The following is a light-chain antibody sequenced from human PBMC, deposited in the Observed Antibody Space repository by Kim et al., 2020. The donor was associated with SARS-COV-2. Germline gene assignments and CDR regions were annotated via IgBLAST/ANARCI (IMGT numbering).Light chain of an antibody. V-gene: IGKV1-17*01. Sequence: ASVGDRVTITCRASQDIRNDLGWYQQNPGRAPKRLIYGASSLQSGVPSRFSGSGSGTEFTLTISSVQPEDFATYFCLQHSSYPITYGQGTRLEIK. J-gene: IGKJ5*01. CDR3: LQHSSYPIT. CDR1: QDIRND. CDR2: GAS.